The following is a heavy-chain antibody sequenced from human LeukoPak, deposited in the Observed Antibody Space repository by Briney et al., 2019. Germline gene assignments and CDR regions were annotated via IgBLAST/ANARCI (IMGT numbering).Heavy chain of an antibody. V-gene: IGHV1-69*13. CDR3: ASPPSGDGGSFEY. J-gene: IGHJ4*02. CDR2: IVPMFNTT. Sequence: ASVKVSCKASGGTFSTYAISWVRQAPGQGLEWMGGIVPMFNTTNYAQKLQGRVTITADESTSTAYMELSSLRSDDTAVYYCASPPSGDGGSFEYWGQGTLVTVSS. CDR1: GGTFSTYA. D-gene: IGHD3-10*01.